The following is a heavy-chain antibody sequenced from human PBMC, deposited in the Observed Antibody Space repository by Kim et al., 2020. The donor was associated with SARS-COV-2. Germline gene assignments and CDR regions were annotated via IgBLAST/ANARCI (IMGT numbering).Heavy chain of an antibody. CDR3: ARQARDFTVRVNWFDP. V-gene: IGHV4-39*01. Sequence: SETLSLTCTVSGGSISSSSYYWGWIRQPPGKGLEWIGSNYYSGSTYYNPSLKSRITISVDTFKNQFSLKLSSVTAADTAGYYFARQARDFTVRVNWFDPWGQGTLVTVFS. CDR2: NYYSGST. D-gene: IGHD6-6*01. CDR1: GGSISSSSYY. J-gene: IGHJ5*02.